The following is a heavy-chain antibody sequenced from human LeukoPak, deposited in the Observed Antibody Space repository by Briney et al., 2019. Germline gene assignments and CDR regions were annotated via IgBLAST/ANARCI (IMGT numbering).Heavy chain of an antibody. V-gene: IGHV3-74*01. CDR3: VRDLGGRSGH. Sequence: GGSLRLSCAASGFTFSSNWMHWVRQAPGKGLVWFSRINEDGSTTNYADSVKGRSTIFRDNAKNTLYLQMNSLRAEDTAVYYCVRDLGGRSGHWGQGTLVTVSS. CDR1: GFTFSSNW. J-gene: IGHJ4*02. D-gene: IGHD1-26*01. CDR2: INEDGSTT.